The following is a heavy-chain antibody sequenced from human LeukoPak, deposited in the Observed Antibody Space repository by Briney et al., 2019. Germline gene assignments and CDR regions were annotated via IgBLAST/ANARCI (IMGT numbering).Heavy chain of an antibody. D-gene: IGHD5-12*01. J-gene: IGHJ4*02. CDR2: IKQDGSEK. Sequence: TGGSLRLSCAASGFTFSSYWMSWVRQAPGKGLEWVANIKQDGSEKYYVDSVKGRFTISRDNAKNSLYLQMNSLRAEDTAVYYCAREGVATRNPLDYWGQGTLVTVSS. CDR1: GFTFSSYW. CDR3: AREGVATRNPLDY. V-gene: IGHV3-7*01.